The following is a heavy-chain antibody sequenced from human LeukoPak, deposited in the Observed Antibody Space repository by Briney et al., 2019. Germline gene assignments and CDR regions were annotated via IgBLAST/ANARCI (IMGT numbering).Heavy chain of an antibody. CDR1: GYSFTSYW. CDR2: IYPGDSDT. Sequence: GESLKISCKGSGYSFTSYWIGWVRQMPGKGLEWMGIIYPGDSDTRYSPSFQGQVTISADKSIRTVYLQWKSLATSDSAMYYCGRLSRDGYKKVEVPFDFWGQGSLVTVSS. D-gene: IGHD5-24*01. V-gene: IGHV5-51*01. J-gene: IGHJ4*02. CDR3: GRLSRDGYKKVEVPFDF.